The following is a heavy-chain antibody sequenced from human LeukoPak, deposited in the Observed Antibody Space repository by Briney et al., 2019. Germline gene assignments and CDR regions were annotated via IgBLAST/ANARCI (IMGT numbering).Heavy chain of an antibody. V-gene: IGHV4-59*11. CDR1: GGSISSHY. D-gene: IGHD2-2*02. CDR2: IYYSGIT. CDR3: ARRGLGVVVPAAIRYYYYYMDV. Sequence: SETLSLTCTVSGGSISSHYWSWIRQPPGKGLEWIGYIYYSGITNYNPSLKSRVTISVDTSKNQFSLKLSSVTAADTAVYYCARRGLGVVVPAAIRYYYYYMDVWGKGTTVTVSS. J-gene: IGHJ6*03.